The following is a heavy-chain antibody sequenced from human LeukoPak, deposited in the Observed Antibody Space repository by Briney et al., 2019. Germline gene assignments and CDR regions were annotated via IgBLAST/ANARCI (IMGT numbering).Heavy chain of an antibody. Sequence: ETLSLTCIISGGSIGPYYWSWVRQAPGKGLEWVANIKQDGSEAYYVDSVKGRFTISRDNAKISLYLQMNSLRAEDTAAYYCARELLGYYYGMDVWGQGTTVTVSS. CDR1: GGSIGPYY. V-gene: IGHV3-7*01. CDR3: ARELLGYYYGMDV. CDR2: IKQDGSEA. J-gene: IGHJ6*02.